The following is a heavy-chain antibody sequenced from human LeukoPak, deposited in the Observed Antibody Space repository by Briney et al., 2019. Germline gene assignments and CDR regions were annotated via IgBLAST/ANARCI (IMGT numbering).Heavy chain of an antibody. J-gene: IGHJ4*02. CDR2: ISGSGGST. V-gene: IGHV3-23*01. D-gene: IGHD1-1*01. Sequence: GGSLRLSCAAPGFTFSSYAMSWVRQAPGKRLEWVSAISGSGGSTYYADSVKGRFTISRDNSKNTLYLQMNSQRAEDTAVYYCAKDRNAGTAFDYWGQGTLVTVSS. CDR3: AKDRNAGTAFDY. CDR1: GFTFSSYA.